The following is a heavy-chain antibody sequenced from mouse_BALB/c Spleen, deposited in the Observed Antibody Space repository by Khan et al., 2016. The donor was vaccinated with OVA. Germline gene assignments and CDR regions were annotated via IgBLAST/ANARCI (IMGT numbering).Heavy chain of an antibody. D-gene: IGHD2-14*01. CDR3: ARFRYDERGDY. CDR2: INPSTGYT. Sequence: QIQLVQSGAELAKPGASVKMSCKASGYTFTNYWMHWVKQRPGQGLEWIGYINPSTGYTEYNQKFKDKATLTADKSSSTAYMQLSSLTSEDSAVYYCARFRYDERGDYGGQGTTLTVSS. CDR1: GYTFTNYW. V-gene: IGHV1-7*01. J-gene: IGHJ2*01.